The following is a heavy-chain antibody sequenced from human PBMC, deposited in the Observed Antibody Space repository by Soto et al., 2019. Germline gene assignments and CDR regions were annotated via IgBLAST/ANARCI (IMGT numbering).Heavy chain of an antibody. CDR1: GYRCTGYW. Sequence: GDSLKICCKGSGYRCTGYWISWVRQLPGKGLEWMGRIDPSDSYTNYSPSFQGHVTISADKSISTACLQWSSLKASDTAMYYCASRNYDLNYGMDVWGQGTTVNV. CDR3: ASRNYDLNYGMDV. CDR2: IDPSDSYT. D-gene: IGHD3-3*01. V-gene: IGHV5-10-1*01. J-gene: IGHJ6*02.